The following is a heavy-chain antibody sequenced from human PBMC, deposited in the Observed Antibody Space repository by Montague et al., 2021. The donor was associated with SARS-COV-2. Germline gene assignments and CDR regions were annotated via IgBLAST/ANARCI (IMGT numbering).Heavy chain of an antibody. J-gene: IGHJ4*02. CDR2: IDWDDDK. CDR1: GFSLSTSGMR. V-gene: IGHV2-70*04. CDR3: ARIRYDILTGYQTLFDY. D-gene: IGHD3-9*01. Sequence: PALVKPTQTLTLTCTFSGFSLSTSGMRVSWIRQPPGKALEWLACIDWDDDKYYSTSLKTRLTISKDTSKNQVVLTMTNMDPVDTATYYCARIRYDILTGYQTLFDYWGQGTLVTVSS.